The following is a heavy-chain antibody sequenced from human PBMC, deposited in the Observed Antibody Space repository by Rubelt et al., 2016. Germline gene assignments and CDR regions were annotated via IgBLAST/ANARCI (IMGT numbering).Heavy chain of an antibody. CDR3: ARDRDYATPRVYYGMDV. CDR1: GFIFSDYS. D-gene: IGHD4-17*01. J-gene: IGHJ6*02. Sequence: QLVESGGGLVQPGGSLRLSCAASGFIFSDYSMNWVRQAPGKGLEWLSYLSRDSSAIYYADSVKGRFTLTRDGAKNSLYLQMNGLRVGDAGVDYCARDRDYATPRVYYGMDVWGQGTTVTVSS. CDR2: LSRDSSAI. V-gene: IGHV3-48*01.